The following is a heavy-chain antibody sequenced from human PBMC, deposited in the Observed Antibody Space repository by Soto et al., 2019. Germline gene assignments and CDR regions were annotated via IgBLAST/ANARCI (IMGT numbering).Heavy chain of an antibody. V-gene: IGHV1-69*13. J-gene: IGHJ5*02. CDR2: IIPIFGTA. CDR3: ARGVIAAAGMNWFDP. D-gene: IGHD6-13*01. Sequence: SVKVSCKASGGTFSSYAISWVRQAPGQGLEGMGGIIPIFGTANYAQKFQGRVTITADESTSTAYMELSSLRSEDTAVYYCARGVIAAAGMNWFDPWGQGTLVTVSS. CDR1: GGTFSSYA.